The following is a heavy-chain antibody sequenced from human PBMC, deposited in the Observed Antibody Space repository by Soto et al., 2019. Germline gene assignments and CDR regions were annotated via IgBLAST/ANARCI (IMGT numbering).Heavy chain of an antibody. J-gene: IGHJ4*02. CDR2: IYQSGST. V-gene: IGHV4-30-2*01. CDR1: GGSIRSGGYA. CDR3: ARAQWLVLDY. D-gene: IGHD6-19*01. Sequence: SETLSLTCTVSGGSIRSGGYAWSWIRQPPGKGLEWIGYIYQSGSTYYNPSLKSRVTISLDRSKNHFSLKLSSVSAADTAAYYCARAQWLVLDYWGQGTLVTVSS.